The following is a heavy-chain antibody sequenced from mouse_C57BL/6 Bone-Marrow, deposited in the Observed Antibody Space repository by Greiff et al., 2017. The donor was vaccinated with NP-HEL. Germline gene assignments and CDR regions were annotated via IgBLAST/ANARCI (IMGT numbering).Heavy chain of an antibody. J-gene: IGHJ1*03. CDR3: AREDYGNYGGYFDV. D-gene: IGHD2-1*01. V-gene: IGHV5-4*01. CDR1: GFTFSSYA. CDR2: ISDGGSYT. Sequence: EVMLVESGGGLVKPGGSLKLSCAASGFTFSSYAMSWVRQTPEKRLEWVATISDGGSYTYYPDNVKGRFTISRDNAKNNLYLQMSHLKSEDTAMYYCAREDYGNYGGYFDVWGTGTTVTVSS.